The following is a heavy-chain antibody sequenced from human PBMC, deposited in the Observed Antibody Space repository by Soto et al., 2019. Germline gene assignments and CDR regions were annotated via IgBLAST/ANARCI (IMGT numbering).Heavy chain of an antibody. CDR1: GGTFSSYA. Sequence: QVQLVQSGAEVKKPGSSVKVSCKASGGTFSSYAISWVRQAHGQGLEWMGGIIPIFGTANYAQKFQGRVTITADESTSTAYMELSSLRSEDTAVYYCVRVWCIGGSCYYYGMDVWGQGTTVTVSS. J-gene: IGHJ6*02. CDR2: IIPIFGTA. CDR3: VRVWCIGGSCYYYGMDV. V-gene: IGHV1-69*12. D-gene: IGHD2-15*01.